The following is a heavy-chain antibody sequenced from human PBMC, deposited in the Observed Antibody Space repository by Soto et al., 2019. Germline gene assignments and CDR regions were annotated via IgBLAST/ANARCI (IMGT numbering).Heavy chain of an antibody. CDR2: IYPGDSDT. CDR3: ARAGYCSSTSCQSGYYYYGMDV. J-gene: IGHJ6*02. Sequence: GESLKISCXGSGYSFTSYWIGWVRQMPGKGLEWMGIIYPGDSDTRYSPSFQGQVTISADKSISTAYLQWSSLKASDTAMYYCARAGYCSSTSCQSGYYYYGMDVWGQGTTVTVSS. D-gene: IGHD2-2*01. V-gene: IGHV5-51*01. CDR1: GYSFTSYW.